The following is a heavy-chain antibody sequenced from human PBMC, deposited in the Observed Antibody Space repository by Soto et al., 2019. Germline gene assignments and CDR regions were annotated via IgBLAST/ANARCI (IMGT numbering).Heavy chain of an antibody. V-gene: IGHV1-18*01. Sequence: QVQLVQSGAEVKKPGASVKVSCKASGYTFSNDAITWVRQAPGQGLEWMGWVSAYNGNTNYAQKFKGRVTMTTDTSTSTAYMEIRSLRYYDTAVYFCARASRYYWNYMMYWGQGTLVTVSS. CDR3: ARASRYYWNYMMY. J-gene: IGHJ4*02. D-gene: IGHD1-7*01. CDR1: GYTFSNDA. CDR2: VSAYNGNT.